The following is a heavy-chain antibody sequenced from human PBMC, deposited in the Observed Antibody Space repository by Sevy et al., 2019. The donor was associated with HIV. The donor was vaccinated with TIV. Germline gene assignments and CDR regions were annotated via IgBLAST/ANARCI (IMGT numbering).Heavy chain of an antibody. CDR1: GGSFSGYY. D-gene: IGHD6-19*01. Sequence: SETLSLTCAVYGGSFSGYYWSWIRQPPGKGLEWIGQINHSGSTNYNPSLKSRVTISVDTSKNQFSLKLSSVTAADTAVYYCARERLALAGKGYYYYYYMDVWGKGTTVTVSS. V-gene: IGHV4-34*01. J-gene: IGHJ6*03. CDR2: INHSGST. CDR3: ARERLALAGKGYYYYYYMDV.